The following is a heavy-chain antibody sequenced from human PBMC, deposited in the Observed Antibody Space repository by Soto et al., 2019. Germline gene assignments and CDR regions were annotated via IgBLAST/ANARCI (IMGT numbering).Heavy chain of an antibody. V-gene: IGHV1-69*01. CDR1: GVNFSSFA. CDR3: ARSTGSGFRPGTHRFNWFDP. CDR2: IIPIFRTP. J-gene: IGHJ5*02. D-gene: IGHD5-12*01. Sequence: QVQLVQSGAEVKQPGSSVKVSCQASGVNFSSFAISWVRQAPGQGLEWMGGIIPIFRTPNYAQNFQGRVTITADESTSSVYMELSRLRSEDTAVYYCARSTGSGFRPGTHRFNWFDPWGQGTLVTVSS.